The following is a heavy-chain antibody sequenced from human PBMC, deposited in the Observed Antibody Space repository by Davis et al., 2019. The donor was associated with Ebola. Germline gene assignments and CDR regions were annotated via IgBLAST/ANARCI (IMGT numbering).Heavy chain of an antibody. Sequence: GESLKISCKGSGYNFITYWIGWVRQMPGKGLEWMGIIYPGDSDTRYSPSFQGQVTISADKSISTAYLQWSSLKASDTAMYYCARQSITGTADAFDIWGQGTMVTVSS. V-gene: IGHV5-51*01. CDR1: GYNFITYW. CDR2: IYPGDSDT. J-gene: IGHJ3*02. CDR3: ARQSITGTADAFDI. D-gene: IGHD1-20*01.